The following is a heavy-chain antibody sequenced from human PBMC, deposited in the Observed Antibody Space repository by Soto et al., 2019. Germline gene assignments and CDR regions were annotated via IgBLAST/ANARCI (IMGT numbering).Heavy chain of an antibody. J-gene: IGHJ6*03. D-gene: IGHD6-13*01. V-gene: IGHV4-31*03. CDR1: GGSISSGGYY. CDR3: ARGYSSSPYYYYYYMDV. CDR2: IYYSGST. Sequence: QVQLQESGPGLVKPSQTLSLTCTVSGGSISSGGYYWSWIRQHPGKGLEWIGYIYYSGSTYYNPSLQRRVTISVDTSKNQFSLKLSSVTAADTAVYYCARGYSSSPYYYYYYMDVWGKGTTVTVSS.